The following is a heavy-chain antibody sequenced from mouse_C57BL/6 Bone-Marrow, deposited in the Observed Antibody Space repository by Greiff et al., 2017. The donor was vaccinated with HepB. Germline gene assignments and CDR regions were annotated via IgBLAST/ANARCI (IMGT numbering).Heavy chain of an antibody. CDR1: GFTFSSYA. D-gene: IGHD6-1*01. CDR2: ISDGGSYT. V-gene: IGHV5-4*01. J-gene: IGHJ2*01. Sequence: EVKLVESGGGLVKPGGSLKLSCAASGFTFSSYAMSWVRQTPEKRLEWVATISDGGSYTYYPDNVKGRFTISRDNAKNNLYLQMSHLKSEDTAIYYCARDGGAGGYWGQGTTLTVSS. CDR3: ARDGGAGGY.